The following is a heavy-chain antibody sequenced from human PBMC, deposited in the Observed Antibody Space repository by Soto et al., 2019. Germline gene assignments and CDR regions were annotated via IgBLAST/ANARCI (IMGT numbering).Heavy chain of an antibody. V-gene: IGHV1-8*01. CDR1: GYTFTSHD. J-gene: IGHJ5*02. Sequence: QVQLVQSGAEVKKPGASVKVSCKASGYTFTSHDINWMRQATGQGLEWMGWMNPNSGHTNYAQKCQGRVTMTRDTSISTAYMELTSLRCEDTAIYYCASDMSTTWGQGTLVIVSS. CDR2: MNPNSGHT. CDR3: ASDMSTT. D-gene: IGHD2-2*01.